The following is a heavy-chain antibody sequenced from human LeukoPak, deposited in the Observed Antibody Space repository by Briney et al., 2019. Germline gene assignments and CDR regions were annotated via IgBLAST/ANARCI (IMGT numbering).Heavy chain of an antibody. D-gene: IGHD6-19*01. CDR1: GFTFSNYG. CDR3: ARDLGSGWYDY. CDR2: IWYDGTNK. V-gene: IGHV3-33*01. J-gene: IGHJ4*02. Sequence: GGSLRLSCAASGFTFSNYGMHWVRQAPGKGLEWVAVIWYDGTNKYYADSVKGRFTISRDNSKNMQYLQMNSLGVEDTAVYYCARDLGSGWYDYWGQATLVTVSS.